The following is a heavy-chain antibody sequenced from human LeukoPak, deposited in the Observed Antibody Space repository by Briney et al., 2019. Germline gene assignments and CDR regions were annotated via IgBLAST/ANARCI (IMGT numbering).Heavy chain of an antibody. V-gene: IGHV3-30*18. CDR3: AKTLAAPFFFGH. J-gene: IGHJ4*02. D-gene: IGHD3/OR15-3a*01. CDR2: ISHDGANK. Sequence: GGSLRLSCAASGFTLSRSGIHWVRQAPGKGLEWVALISHDGANKHYADSVKGRFNISGDDSMNTVYLQMNGLRPEDSAVYFCAKTLAAPFFFGHWGQGTLVTVSA. CDR1: GFTLSRSG.